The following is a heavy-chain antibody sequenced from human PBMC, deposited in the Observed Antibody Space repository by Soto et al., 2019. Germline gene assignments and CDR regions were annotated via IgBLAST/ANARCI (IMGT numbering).Heavy chain of an antibody. CDR3: ARDWFVEQTGTTESLDY. CDR2: ISYDGSNK. CDR1: GFTFSSYA. D-gene: IGHD1-1*01. J-gene: IGHJ4*02. V-gene: IGHV3-30-3*01. Sequence: GGSLRLSCAASGFTFSSYAMHWVRQAPGKGLEWVAVISYDGSNKYYADSVKGRFTISRDNSKNTLYLQMNSLRAEDTAVYYCARDWFVEQTGTTESLDYWGQGTLVTVSS.